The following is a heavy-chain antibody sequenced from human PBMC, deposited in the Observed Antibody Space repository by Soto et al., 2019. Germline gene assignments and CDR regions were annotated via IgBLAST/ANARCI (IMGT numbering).Heavy chain of an antibody. Sequence: PGGSLRLSCVVSGFTFSSYSMSWVRQTPGKGLEWNSYISNRKNIISYSPTVKGWFTISSDDAEHTLFLLMNSLTAEDTAVYYCVRDSQWAFDYWGQGT. D-gene: IGHD1-26*01. CDR3: VRDSQWAFDY. CDR1: GFTFSSYS. V-gene: IGHV3-48*01. CDR2: ISNRKNII. J-gene: IGHJ4*02.